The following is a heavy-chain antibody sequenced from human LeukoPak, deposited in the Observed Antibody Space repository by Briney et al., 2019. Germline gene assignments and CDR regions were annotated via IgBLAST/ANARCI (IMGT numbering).Heavy chain of an antibody. D-gene: IGHD3-10*01. V-gene: IGHV3-23*01. CDR2: ISGSGGST. CDR1: GFTFSSYA. J-gene: IGHJ4*02. Sequence: GGSLRLSCAASGFTFSSYALSWVRQAPGKGLEWVSAISGSGGSTYYADSVKGRFTISRDNAKNSLYLQMNSLRAEDTAVYYCASVPMVRGVIDKNWGQGTLVTVSS. CDR3: ASVPMVRGVIDKN.